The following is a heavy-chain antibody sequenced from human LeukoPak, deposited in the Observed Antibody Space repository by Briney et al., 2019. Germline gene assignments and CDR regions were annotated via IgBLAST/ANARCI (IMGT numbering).Heavy chain of an antibody. CDR2: ITPYNGDT. J-gene: IGHJ4*02. V-gene: IGHV1-2*02. D-gene: IGHD6-19*01. CDR1: GYTFTAYY. Sequence: ASVKVSCKAPGYTFTAYYVHWVRRAPGQGLEWMGWITPYNGDTNYARKFQDRVTMTWDTSMSTVYMELNRLTSDDTAVYYCARGTPSGWYDYWGQGTLVTVSS. CDR3: ARGTPSGWYDY.